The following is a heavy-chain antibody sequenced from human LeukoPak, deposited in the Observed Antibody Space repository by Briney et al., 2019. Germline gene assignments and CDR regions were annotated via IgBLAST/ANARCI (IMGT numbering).Heavy chain of an antibody. V-gene: IGHV4-59*01. CDR2: IYYSGST. Sequence: SETLSLTCSVSGGSIRTYYWSWIRHPPGKGLEWIGYIYYSGSTNYNPSLKSRVTISVDTSKNQFSLRLSSVTAADTAVYYCARVRNWDGSGNYYASGGYYYYMDVWGKGTTVTVSS. J-gene: IGHJ6*03. D-gene: IGHD3-10*01. CDR3: ARVRNWDGSGNYYASGGYYYYMDV. CDR1: GGSIRTYY.